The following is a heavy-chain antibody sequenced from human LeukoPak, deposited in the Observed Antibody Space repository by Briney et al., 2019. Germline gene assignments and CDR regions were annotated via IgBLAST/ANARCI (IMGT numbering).Heavy chain of an antibody. V-gene: IGHV3-48*03. CDR3: AELGITMIGGV. Sequence: PGGSLRLSCAASGFTFSSYEMNWVRQAPGKGLEWVSYISSSGSTIYYADSVKGRFTISRDNAKSSLYLQMNSLRAEDTAVYYCAELGITMIGGVWGKGTTVTIPS. J-gene: IGHJ6*04. CDR1: GFTFSSYE. D-gene: IGHD3-10*02. CDR2: ISSSGSTI.